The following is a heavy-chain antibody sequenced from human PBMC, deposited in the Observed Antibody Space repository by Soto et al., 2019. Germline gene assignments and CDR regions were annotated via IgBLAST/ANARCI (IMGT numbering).Heavy chain of an antibody. CDR1: GGTFSSYA. V-gene: IGHV1-69*06. D-gene: IGHD3-22*01. CDR2: IIPIFGTA. Sequence: QVQLVQSGAEVQKPGSSVKVSCKASGGTFSSYAISWVRQAPGQGLEWMGGIIPIFGTANYAQKFQGRVTITADKSTSTAYMELSSLRSEDTAVYYCALPRYDSSGYPRSGLLTHWGQGTLVTVSS. CDR3: ALPRYDSSGYPRSGLLTH. J-gene: IGHJ4*02.